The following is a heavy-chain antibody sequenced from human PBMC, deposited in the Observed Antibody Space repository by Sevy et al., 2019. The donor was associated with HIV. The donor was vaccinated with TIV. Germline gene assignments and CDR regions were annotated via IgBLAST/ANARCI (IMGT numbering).Heavy chain of an antibody. J-gene: IGHJ4*02. CDR3: AKDPRPSHRITTFGGVDYFEY. CDR1: GFTFSTYG. Sequence: GGSLRLSCAAYGFTFSTYGMHWVRQAPGKGLEWVAFIRYDESEQYCADSVKGRCTISRDNSKSTLYLRLSSLRDEDTAVYYCAKDPRPSHRITTFGGVDYFEYWGQGTLVTVSS. D-gene: IGHD3-3*01. CDR2: IRYDESEQ. V-gene: IGHV3-30*02.